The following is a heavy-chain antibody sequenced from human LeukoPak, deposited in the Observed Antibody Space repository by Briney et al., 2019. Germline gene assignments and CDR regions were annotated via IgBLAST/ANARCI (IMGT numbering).Heavy chain of an antibody. CDR2: ISYDGSNK. Sequence: GGSLRLSCAASGFTFSSYGMHWVRQAPGKGLEWVAVISYDGSNKYYADSVKGRFTISRDNSKNTLYLQMNSLRAEDTAVYYCAKDGGSYLEDWGQGTLVTVSS. CDR3: AKDGGSYLED. V-gene: IGHV3-30*18. D-gene: IGHD1-26*01. CDR1: GFTFSSYG. J-gene: IGHJ4*02.